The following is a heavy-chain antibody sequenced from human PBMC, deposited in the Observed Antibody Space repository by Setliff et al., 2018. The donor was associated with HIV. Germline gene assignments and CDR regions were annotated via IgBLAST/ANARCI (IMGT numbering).Heavy chain of an antibody. CDR1: GGSINSRGDY. CDR3: ARDSANGKTANLNYLDV. V-gene: IGHV4-31*03. J-gene: IGHJ6*03. D-gene: IGHD2-8*01. Sequence: SETLSLTCTVSGGSINSRGDYWSWVRQHPGKGLEWIGYIYYTGSTYSNPSLQSRVRISVDTSKNQFSLRLSSVTAADTAVYFCARDSANGKTANLNYLDVWGKGTTVTVSS. CDR2: IYYTGST.